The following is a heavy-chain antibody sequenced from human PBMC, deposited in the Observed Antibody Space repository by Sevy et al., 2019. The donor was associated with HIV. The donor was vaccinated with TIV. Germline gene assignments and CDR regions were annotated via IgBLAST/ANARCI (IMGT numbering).Heavy chain of an antibody. Sequence: ASVKVSCKVSGYTLTELSMHWVRQAPGKGLEGMGGFDPEDGETIYAQKFQGSVTMTADKSTDTAYMELSSLGSEDTAVYYCATAGGPTPFDIWGQGTLVTVSS. CDR2: FDPEDGET. CDR3: ATAGGPTPFDI. CDR1: GYTLTELS. D-gene: IGHD1-26*01. V-gene: IGHV1-24*01. J-gene: IGHJ3*02.